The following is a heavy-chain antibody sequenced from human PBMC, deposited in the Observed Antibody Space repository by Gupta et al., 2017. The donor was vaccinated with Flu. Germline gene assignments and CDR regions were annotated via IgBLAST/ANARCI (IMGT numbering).Heavy chain of an antibody. V-gene: IGHV3-23*01. Sequence: EVQLLESGGGLAQPGGSLRLSCAASGFTFSAFGMRWVRQAPGKGLEWVSTISGGTTYYADSVKGRFTISKDTSRNTLFLQMSSLRAEDTAVYYCVKDAGYGEYAYWGQGTLLTVSS. D-gene: IGHD4-17*01. CDR1: GFTFSAFG. CDR3: VKDAGYGEYAY. J-gene: IGHJ1*01. CDR2: ISGGTT.